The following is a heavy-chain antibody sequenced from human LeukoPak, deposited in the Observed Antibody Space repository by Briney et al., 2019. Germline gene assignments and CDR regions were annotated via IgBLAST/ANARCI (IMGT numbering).Heavy chain of an antibody. CDR3: ARVGGPTVTTVLDYYYGMDV. J-gene: IGHJ6*02. CDR1: GFTFSSYA. D-gene: IGHD4-17*01. CDR2: ISYDGSNK. Sequence: PGGSLRLSCAASGFTFSSYAMHWVRQAPGKGLEWVAVISYDGSNKYYADSVKGRFTISRDNSKNTLYLQMNSLRAEDTAVYYCARVGGPTVTTVLDYYYGMDVWGQGTTVTVSS. V-gene: IGHV3-30-3*01.